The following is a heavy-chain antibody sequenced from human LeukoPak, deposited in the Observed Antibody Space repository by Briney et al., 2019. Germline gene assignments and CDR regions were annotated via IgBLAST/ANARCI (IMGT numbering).Heavy chain of an antibody. CDR1: GGSFSGYY. Sequence: ETLSLTCAVYGGSFSGYYWSWVRQAPGKGLEWVANIKQDGSEKYYVDSVKGRFTISRDNAKNSLYLQMNSLRAEDTAVYYCARGASGWYLDYWGQGTLVTVSS. CDR2: IKQDGSEK. V-gene: IGHV3-7*01. CDR3: ARGASGWYLDY. J-gene: IGHJ4*02. D-gene: IGHD6-19*01.